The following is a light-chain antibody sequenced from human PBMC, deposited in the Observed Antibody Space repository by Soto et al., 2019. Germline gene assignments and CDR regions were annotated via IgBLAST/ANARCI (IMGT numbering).Light chain of an antibody. J-gene: IGLJ1*01. CDR2: GNH. Sequence: QSVLTQPPSASGTPGQRVTISCSGGMYNIGSNSVDWYQHLPGTAPKLLMYGNHQPPSGVPDRSSGSKSGTSASLAISGLRSDDEADYYCAAWDDTLSAQVFGSGTKVTVL. CDR3: AAWDDTLSAQV. V-gene: IGLV1-47*01. CDR1: MYNIGSNS.